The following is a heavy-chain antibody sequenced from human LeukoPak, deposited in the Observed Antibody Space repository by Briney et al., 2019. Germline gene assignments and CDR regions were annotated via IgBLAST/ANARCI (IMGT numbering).Heavy chain of an antibody. D-gene: IGHD6-13*01. J-gene: IGHJ6*02. CDR3: ARVSRVFNYYYYGMDV. CDR1: GGSFSGYY. Sequence: SETLSLTCAVYGGSFSGYYWSWIRQPPGKGLEWIGEIYHSGSTNYNPSLKSRVTISVDTSKNQFSLKLSSVTAADTAVYYCARVSRVFNYYYYGMDVWGQGTTVTVSS. V-gene: IGHV4-34*01. CDR2: IYHSGST.